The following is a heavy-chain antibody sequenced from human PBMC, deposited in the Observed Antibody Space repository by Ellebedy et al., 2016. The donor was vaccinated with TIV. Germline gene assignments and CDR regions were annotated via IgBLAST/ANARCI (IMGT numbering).Heavy chain of an antibody. Sequence: PGGSLRLSCAASGFTIKNYWLHWVRQAPGKGLVWVSRINSDGSSTSYADSVKGRFTISRDNAKNTLYLQMNSLRAEDTAVYYCARGLTVPDYWGQGTLVTVSS. CDR3: ARGLTVPDY. D-gene: IGHD2-2*01. CDR2: INSDGSST. J-gene: IGHJ4*02. CDR1: GFTIKNYW. V-gene: IGHV3-74*01.